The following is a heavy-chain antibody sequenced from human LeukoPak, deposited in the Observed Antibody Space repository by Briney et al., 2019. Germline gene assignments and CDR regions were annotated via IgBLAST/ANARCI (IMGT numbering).Heavy chain of an antibody. CDR3: ASHPSRYCGGDCYDFDY. Sequence: WVRQAPGKGLEWVGSIYYSGSTYYTPSLKTRVTLSLYTSKNQFSLYLSSLTAADTAVYYCASHPSRYCGGDCYDFDYWGQGTLVTVSS. J-gene: IGHJ4*02. CDR2: IYYSGST. V-gene: IGHV4-39*01. D-gene: IGHD2-21*02.